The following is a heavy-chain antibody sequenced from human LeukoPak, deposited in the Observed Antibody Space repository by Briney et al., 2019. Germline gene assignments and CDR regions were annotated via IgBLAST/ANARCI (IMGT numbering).Heavy chain of an antibody. CDR3: ARGIRSPLFDY. J-gene: IGHJ4*02. V-gene: IGHV1-18*01. CDR1: GYTFTHYG. D-gene: IGHD3-16*01. Sequence: GASVKVSCKASGYTFTHYGITWVRQAPGQGLAWMGWINTYNGDTKCAQKLQGRVTMTTDTSTSTAFMELRSLRSDDSAVYYCARGIRSPLFDYWGLGTFVTVSP. CDR2: INTYNGDT.